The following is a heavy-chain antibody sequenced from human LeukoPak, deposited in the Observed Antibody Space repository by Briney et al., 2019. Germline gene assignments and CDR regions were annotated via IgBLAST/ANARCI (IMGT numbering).Heavy chain of an antibody. CDR2: ISSSSSTI. V-gene: IGHV3-48*01. D-gene: IGHD3-10*01. CDR3: ARDRYGSGSYYNADY. Sequence: GGSLRLSCAASGFTFSTYSMNWVRQAPGKGLEWVSYISSSSSTIYYADSVKGRFTISRDNAKNSLYLQMNSLRAEDTAVYYCARDRYGSGSYYNADYWGQGTLVTVSS. J-gene: IGHJ4*02. CDR1: GFTFSTYS.